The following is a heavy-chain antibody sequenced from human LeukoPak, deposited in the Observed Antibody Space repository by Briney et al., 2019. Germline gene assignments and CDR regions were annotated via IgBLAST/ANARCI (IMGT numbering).Heavy chain of an antibody. V-gene: IGHV4-34*01. CDR1: GGSFSGYY. D-gene: IGHD1-7*01. CDR2: INHSGST. J-gene: IGHJ4*02. CDR3: ARDRGNNWNYPSGIFDY. Sequence: PSETLSLTCAVYGGSFSGYYWSWIRQPPGKGLEWIGEINHSGSTNYNRSLKSRVTISVDTSKNQFSLKLSSVTAADTAVYYCARDRGNNWNYPSGIFDYWGQGTLVTVSS.